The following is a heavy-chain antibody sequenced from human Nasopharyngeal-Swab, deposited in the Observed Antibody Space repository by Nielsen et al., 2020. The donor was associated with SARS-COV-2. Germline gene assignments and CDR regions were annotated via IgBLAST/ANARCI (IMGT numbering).Heavy chain of an antibody. V-gene: IGHV3-30*04. CDR1: GFTFTSYA. D-gene: IGHD1-26*01. Sequence: SCKASGFTFTSYAMHWVRQAPGKGLEWVAVISYDGSSSYYADSVKGRFIISRDNSKNTLYLRMNSLRAEDTAVYYCARGNGSYYLYIWDNWGQGTLVTVSS. J-gene: IGHJ4*02. CDR2: ISYDGSSS. CDR3: ARGNGSYYLYIWDN.